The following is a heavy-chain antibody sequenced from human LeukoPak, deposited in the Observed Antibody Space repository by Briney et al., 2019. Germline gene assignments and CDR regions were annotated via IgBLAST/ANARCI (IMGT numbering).Heavy chain of an antibody. Sequence: QPGGSLRLSCEASGFTFSNSWMSWVHQAPGKGLEWVATITGDRSLMYYVDSVKGRFTISKDNAERSLDLQVSRMRAEDTAVYYCTRSRRDGNDYWGQGTLVTVSS. V-gene: IGHV3-7*01. CDR2: ITGDRSLM. CDR1: GFTFSNSW. CDR3: TRSRRDGNDY. J-gene: IGHJ4*02. D-gene: IGHD5-24*01.